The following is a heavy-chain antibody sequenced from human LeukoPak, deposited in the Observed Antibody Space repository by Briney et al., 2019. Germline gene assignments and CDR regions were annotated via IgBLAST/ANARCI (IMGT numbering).Heavy chain of an antibody. D-gene: IGHD3-22*01. Sequence: GGSLRLSCAASGFTFDDFAMHWVRQAPGKGLEWVSGVSWNSGKIHYADSVKGRFTISRDNAKNSLYLQMNGLRAEDTALYYCAKGAGPRGYYDSSGYYFFDYWGQGTLVTVSS. CDR3: AKGAGPRGYYDSSGYYFFDY. CDR1: GFTFDDFA. V-gene: IGHV3-9*01. CDR2: VSWNSGKI. J-gene: IGHJ4*02.